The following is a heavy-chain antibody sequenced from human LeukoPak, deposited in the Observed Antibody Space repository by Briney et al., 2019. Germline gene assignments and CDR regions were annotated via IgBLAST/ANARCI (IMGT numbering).Heavy chain of an antibody. J-gene: IGHJ4*02. CDR1: GYTFTSYG. Sequence: ASVKVSCKASGYTFTSYGISWVRQAPGQGLEWMGWISAYNGNTNYAQKLQGRVTMTTDISTSTAYMELRSLRSDDTAVYYCAAFKGSGWYEAYWGQGTLVTVSS. CDR2: ISAYNGNT. V-gene: IGHV1-18*01. D-gene: IGHD6-19*01. CDR3: AAFKGSGWYEAY.